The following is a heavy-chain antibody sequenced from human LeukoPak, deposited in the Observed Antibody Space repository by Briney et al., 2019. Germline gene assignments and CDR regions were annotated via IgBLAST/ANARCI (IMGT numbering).Heavy chain of an antibody. D-gene: IGHD6-13*01. V-gene: IGHV1-2*02. Sequence: ASVKVSCKASGYTFTSYYMHWVRQAPGQGLEWMGWINPNSGGTNYAQKFQGRVTMTRDTSISTAYMELSRLRSDDTAVYYCARASPDIAAAGVDYWGQGTLVTVSS. CDR3: ARASPDIAAAGVDY. CDR2: INPNSGGT. J-gene: IGHJ4*02. CDR1: GYTFTSYY.